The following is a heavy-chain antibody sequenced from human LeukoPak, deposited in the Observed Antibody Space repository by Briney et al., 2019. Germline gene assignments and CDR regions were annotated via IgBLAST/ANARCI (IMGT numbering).Heavy chain of an antibody. CDR1: GFTLSRSA. CDR2: ISGSGDNT. J-gene: IGHJ4*02. Sequence: GGSLSLFWSASGFTLSRSAMSWVRQAPGKGLEWVSGISGSGDNTYYADSVKGRFTISRDNSNNTLFLQMNTLRADDTAVYYCAKGDGRYLRSYFEYWGPGTLVTVSS. CDR3: AKGDGRYLRSYFEY. D-gene: IGHD2-21*01. V-gene: IGHV3-23*01.